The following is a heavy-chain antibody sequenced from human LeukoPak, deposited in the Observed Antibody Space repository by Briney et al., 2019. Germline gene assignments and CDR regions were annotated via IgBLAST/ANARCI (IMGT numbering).Heavy chain of an antibody. CDR1: DGSFSGYN. V-gene: IGHV4-34*01. CDR3: ARGPYGSGSYED. Sequence: PSEILSLTCAVYDGSFSGYNWRWIRQPPRKGQEWIGEINHSGSTNYNPSLKSRVTISVDTSKNQFSLKLSSVTAADTAVYYCARGPYGSGSYEDWGQGTLVTVSS. CDR2: INHSGST. J-gene: IGHJ4*02. D-gene: IGHD3-10*01.